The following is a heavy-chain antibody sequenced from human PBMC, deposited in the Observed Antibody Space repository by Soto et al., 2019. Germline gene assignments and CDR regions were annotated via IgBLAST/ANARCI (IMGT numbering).Heavy chain of an antibody. J-gene: IGHJ4*02. CDR1: GFTFDDYA. V-gene: IGHV3-9*01. CDR3: AKDSSSHLDY. D-gene: IGHD6-6*01. CDR2: ISWNSGSI. Sequence: EVQLVESGGGLVQPGRSLRLSCAASGFTFDDYAMHWVRQAPGKGLEWVSGISWNSGSIGYADSVKGRFTISRDNAKNSLYLQMNSLRAEDTALYSCAKDSSSHLDYWGQGTLVTVSS.